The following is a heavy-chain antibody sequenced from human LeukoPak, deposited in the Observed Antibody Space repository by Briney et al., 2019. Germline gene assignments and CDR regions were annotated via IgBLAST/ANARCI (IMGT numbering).Heavy chain of an antibody. Sequence: SVKVSCKASGGTFSSYAISWVRQAPGQGLEWMGGIIPIFGTANYAQKFQGRVTITADESTSTAHMELSSLRSEDTAVYYCARDRTVTDAFDIWGQGTMVTVSS. CDR2: IIPIFGTA. J-gene: IGHJ3*02. CDR3: ARDRTVTDAFDI. CDR1: GGTFSSYA. V-gene: IGHV1-69*01. D-gene: IGHD4-11*01.